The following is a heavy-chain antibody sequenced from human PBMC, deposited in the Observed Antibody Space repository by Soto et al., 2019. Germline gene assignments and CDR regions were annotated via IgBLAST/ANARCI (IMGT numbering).Heavy chain of an antibody. CDR3: ARAWYDFWSGYYQGMDV. CDR1: GGSFSGYY. Sequence: PSETLSLTCAVYGGSFSGYYWSWIRQPPGKGLEWIGEINHSGSTNYNPSLKSRVTISVDASKNQFSLKLSSVTAADTAVYYCARAWYDFWSGYYQGMDVWGQGTTVTVS. V-gene: IGHV4-34*01. CDR2: INHSGST. D-gene: IGHD3-3*01. J-gene: IGHJ6*02.